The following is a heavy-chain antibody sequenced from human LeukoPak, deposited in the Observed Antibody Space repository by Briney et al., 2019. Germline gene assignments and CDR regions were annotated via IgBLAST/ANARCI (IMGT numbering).Heavy chain of an antibody. V-gene: IGHV1-18*01. D-gene: IGHD2-21*02. CDR1: GYTFTSYG. J-gene: IGHJ4*02. CDR2: ISAYNGNT. Sequence: AASVKVSCKASGYTFTSYGISWVRQAPGQGPEWMGWISAYNGNTNYAQKLQGRVTMTTDTSTSTAYMELRSLRSDDTAVYYCARDRVVVVTADRKFDYWGQGTLVTVSS. CDR3: ARDRVVVVTADRKFDY.